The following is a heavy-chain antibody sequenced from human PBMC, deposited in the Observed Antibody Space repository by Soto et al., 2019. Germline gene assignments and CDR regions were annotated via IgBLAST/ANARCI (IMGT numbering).Heavy chain of an antibody. Sequence: PSETLSLTCTVSGGSISSSSYYWGWIRQPPGKGLEWIGRIYYSGSTYYNPSLKSRVTMSVDTSKNQFSLKLNSVTAADTAVYYCARDGGGGIEGDSYGRSSYYGMDVWGQGTTVTVSS. V-gene: IGHV4-39*07. CDR2: IYYSGST. CDR3: ARDGGGGIEGDSYGRSSYYGMDV. CDR1: GGSISSSSYY. D-gene: IGHD5-18*01. J-gene: IGHJ6*02.